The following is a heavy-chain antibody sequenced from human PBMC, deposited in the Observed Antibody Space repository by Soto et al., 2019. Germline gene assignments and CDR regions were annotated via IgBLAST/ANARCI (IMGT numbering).Heavy chain of an antibody. D-gene: IGHD1-26*01. Sequence: GGSLRLSCAASGFTFSSYGMHWVRQAPGKGLEWVAVISYDGSNKYYADSVKGRFTISRDNSKNTLYLQMNSLRAEDTAVYYCAKTYSLWELLGGSLDYWGQGTLVTVSS. V-gene: IGHV3-30*18. CDR1: GFTFSSYG. CDR2: ISYDGSNK. CDR3: AKTYSLWELLGGSLDY. J-gene: IGHJ4*02.